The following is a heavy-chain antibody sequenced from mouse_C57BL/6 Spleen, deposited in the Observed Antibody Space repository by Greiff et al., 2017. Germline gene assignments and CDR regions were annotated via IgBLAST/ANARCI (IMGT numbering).Heavy chain of an antibody. CDR3: TRGDYDVAY. Sequence: VQLQQSGAELVRPGASVTLSCKASGYTFTDYEMHWVKQTPVHGLEWIGAIDPETGGTAYNQKFKGKAILTADTSSSTAYMELRSLTSEDSAVYYCTRGDYDVAYWGQGTLVTVSA. J-gene: IGHJ3*01. CDR2: IDPETGGT. D-gene: IGHD2-4*01. CDR1: GYTFTDYE. V-gene: IGHV1-15*01.